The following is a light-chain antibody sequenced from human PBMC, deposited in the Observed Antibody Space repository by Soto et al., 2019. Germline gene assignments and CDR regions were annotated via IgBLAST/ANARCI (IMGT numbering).Light chain of an antibody. Sequence: QAVVTQPPSASGTPGQRVTISCSGSSSNIGSNFLSWYQHLPGTAPKLLIYRDSQWPSGVPDRFSASKSGTSASLAISGLRSEDEGDYYCAVWDATLRGVVFGGGTKLTVL. CDR1: SSNIGSNF. J-gene: IGLJ2*01. CDR3: AVWDATLRGVV. CDR2: RDS. V-gene: IGLV1-47*01.